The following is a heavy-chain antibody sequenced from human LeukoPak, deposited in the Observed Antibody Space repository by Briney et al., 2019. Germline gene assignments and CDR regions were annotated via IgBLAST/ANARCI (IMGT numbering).Heavy chain of an antibody. CDR2: INHSGST. D-gene: IGHD2-2*01. CDR3: TVNIVVVPAASFDY. J-gene: IGHJ4*02. CDR1: GYSISSGYY. V-gene: IGHV4-38-2*01. Sequence: SETLSLTCAVSGYSISSGYYWGWIRQPPGKGLEWIGSINHSGSTYYNPSLKSRVTISVDTSKNQFSLKLSSVTAADTAVYYCTVNIVVVPAASFDYWGQGTLVTVSS.